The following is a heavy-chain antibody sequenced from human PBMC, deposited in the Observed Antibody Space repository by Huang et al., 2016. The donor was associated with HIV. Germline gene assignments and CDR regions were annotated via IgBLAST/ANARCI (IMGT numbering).Heavy chain of an antibody. V-gene: IGHV5-51*01. CDR3: ARQGLWLPPTDPFDY. D-gene: IGHD3-10*01. CDR1: GYNFDSYW. Sequence: EVHLVQSGAEVKEPGESLKISCPASGYNFDSYWIGWVRQLPGKALEWMGVIYPGDSDTRYDPSFQGQVTISADQSINTAYLQWSSLKASDTAIYFCARQGLWLPPTDPFDYWGQGTPVTVSA. CDR2: IYPGDSDT. J-gene: IGHJ4*02.